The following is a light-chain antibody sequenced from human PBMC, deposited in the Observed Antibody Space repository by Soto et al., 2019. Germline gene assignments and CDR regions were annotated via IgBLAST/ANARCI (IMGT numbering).Light chain of an antibody. J-gene: IGLJ3*02. CDR2: GNS. CDR3: QSYDSSLSGWV. CDR1: SSNIGAGYV. Sequence: QSVLTQPPSVSGAPGQRVTISCTGSSSNIGAGYVVHWYQQLPGTAPKLLIYGNSNRPSGVPDRFSGSKSDTSASLAITGLKAEDEADYYCQSYDSSLSGWVFGGGTKLTVL. V-gene: IGLV1-40*01.